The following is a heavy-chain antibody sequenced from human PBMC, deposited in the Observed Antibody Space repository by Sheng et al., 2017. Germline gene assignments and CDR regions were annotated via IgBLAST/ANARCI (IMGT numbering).Heavy chain of an antibody. CDR1: GYTFTSYG. J-gene: IGHJ6*03. D-gene: IGHD3-3*01. CDR2: ISAYNGNT. CDR3: ARDSPSQLRILEWSPHFARDYYYYMDV. Sequence: QVQLVQSGAEVKKPGASVKVSCKASGYTFTSYGISWVRQAPGQGLEWMGWISAYNGNTNYAQKLQGRVTMTTDTSTSTAYMELRSLRADDTAVYYCARDSPSQLRILEWSPHFARDYYYYMDVWGERDHGHRLL. V-gene: IGHV1-18*01.